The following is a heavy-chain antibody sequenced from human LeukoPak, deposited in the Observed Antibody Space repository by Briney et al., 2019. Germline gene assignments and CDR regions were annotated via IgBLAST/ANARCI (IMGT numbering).Heavy chain of an antibody. CDR2: IIPIFGTA. CDR1: GGTFSSYA. CDR3: ARDVAIPPPKNYYYMDI. V-gene: IGHV1-69*05. Sequence: SVKVSCKASGGTFSSYAISWVRQAPGQGLEWMGRIIPIFGTANYAQKFQGRVTITTDESTSTAYMELSSLRSEDTAVYYCARDVAIPPPKNYYYMDIWGKGTTVTVSS. J-gene: IGHJ6*03. D-gene: IGHD2-21*01.